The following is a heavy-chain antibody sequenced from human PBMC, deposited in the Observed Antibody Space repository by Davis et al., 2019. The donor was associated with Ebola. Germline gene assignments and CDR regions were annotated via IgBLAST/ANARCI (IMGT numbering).Heavy chain of an antibody. CDR3: ARPVGNGDYSWFDP. V-gene: IGHV4-59*08. CDR1: GGSISSYY. J-gene: IGHJ5*02. Sequence: MPAGSLRLSCTVSGGSISSYYWRWIRQPPGMGLEWIGYIYYSGSTNYNPSLKSRVTISVDTSKNQFSLKLSSVTAADTAVYYCARPVGNGDYSWFDPWGQGTLVTVSS. CDR2: IYYSGST. D-gene: IGHD4-17*01.